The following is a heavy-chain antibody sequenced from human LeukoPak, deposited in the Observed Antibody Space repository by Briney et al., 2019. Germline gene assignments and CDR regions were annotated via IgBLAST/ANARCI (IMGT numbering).Heavy chain of an antibody. Sequence: SETLSLTCTVSGGSISSGGYYWSWIRQPPGKGLEWIGYIYYSGSTYYNPSLKSRVTISVDTSKNQFSLKLSSVTAADTAVYYCARFKESVVAAPYFDYWGQGTLVTVSS. CDR2: IYYSGST. CDR3: ARFKESVVAAPYFDY. D-gene: IGHD2-15*01. J-gene: IGHJ4*02. CDR1: GGSISSGGYY. V-gene: IGHV4-31*03.